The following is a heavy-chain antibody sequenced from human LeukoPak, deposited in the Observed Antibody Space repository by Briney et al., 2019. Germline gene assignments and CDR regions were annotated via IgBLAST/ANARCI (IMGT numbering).Heavy chain of an antibody. D-gene: IGHD1-26*01. CDR2: INDNGGRT. CDR3: VKDLSGRYTFDY. CDR1: GFTFSSYA. J-gene: IGHJ4*02. Sequence: GGSLRLSCSASGFTFSSYAMHWVRQTPGKGLEYVSGINDNGGRTHYGDSLKGRFTISRDNSKNTLYLQMSTLRAEDTAVYYCVKDLSGRYTFDYWGQGTLVTVSS. V-gene: IGHV3-64D*09.